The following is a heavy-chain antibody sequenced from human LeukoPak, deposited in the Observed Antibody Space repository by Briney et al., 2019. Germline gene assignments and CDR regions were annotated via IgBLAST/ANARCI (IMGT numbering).Heavy chain of an antibody. CDR3: ARELYSGSYNY. V-gene: IGHV3-48*03. CDR2: ISSSGSTI. J-gene: IGHJ4*02. D-gene: IGHD1-26*01. CDR1: GFTFSNYE. Sequence: GGSLRLSCAASGFTFSNYEMNWVRQAPGKGLEWVSYISSSGSTIFYADSVKGRFTISRDNAKNSLYLQMNSLRAEDTAVYYCARELYSGSYNYWGQGTLVIVSS.